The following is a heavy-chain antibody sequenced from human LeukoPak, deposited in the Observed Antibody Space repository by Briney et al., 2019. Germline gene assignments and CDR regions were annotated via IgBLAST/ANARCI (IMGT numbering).Heavy chain of an antibody. CDR3: ARSVVVVAATGGPMGY. D-gene: IGHD2-15*01. V-gene: IGHV1-2*02. CDR2: INPNSGGT. Sequence: ASVKVSCKASGYTFTGYYMHWVRQAPGQGLEWMGWINPNSGGTNYAQKFQGRVTMTRDTSISTAYMELSRLRSDDTAVYYCARSVVVVAATGGPMGYWGQGTLVTVPS. CDR1: GYTFTGYY. J-gene: IGHJ4*02.